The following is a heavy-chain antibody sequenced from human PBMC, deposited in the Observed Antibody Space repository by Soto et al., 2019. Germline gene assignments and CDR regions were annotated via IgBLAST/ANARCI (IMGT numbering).Heavy chain of an antibody. V-gene: IGHV4-31*03. Sequence: QVQLQESGPGLVKPSQTLSLTCTVSGGSISSGGYYWSWIRQHPGKGLEWIGYIYYSGSTYYNQSLKRRVTISVDTSKNQFSLKLSSVTAADTAVYYCASSVAVAGDRYWFDPCGQGTLVTVSS. CDR3: ASSVAVAGDRYWFDP. CDR2: IYYSGST. CDR1: GGSISSGGYY. J-gene: IGHJ5*02. D-gene: IGHD6-19*01.